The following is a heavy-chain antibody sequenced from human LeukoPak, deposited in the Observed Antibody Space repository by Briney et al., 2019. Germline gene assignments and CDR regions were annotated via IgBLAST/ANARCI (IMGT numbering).Heavy chain of an antibody. CDR2: IYYSGNT. CDR1: GGSISPYY. J-gene: IGHJ4*02. Sequence: SETLSLTCTVSGGSISPYYWSWIRQPPGKGLEWLGYIYYSGNTDYNPSLKSRVAISVDTSKNQFSLKLSSVSAAGTAVCYCARGIAAAVDYWGQGTLVTVSS. D-gene: IGHD6-13*01. V-gene: IGHV4-59*01. CDR3: ARGIAAAVDY.